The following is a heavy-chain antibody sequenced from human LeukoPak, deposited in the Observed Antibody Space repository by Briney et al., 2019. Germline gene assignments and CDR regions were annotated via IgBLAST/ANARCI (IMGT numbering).Heavy chain of an antibody. J-gene: IGHJ4*02. CDR2: IYYSGST. Sequence: PSETLSLTCTVSGGSISSSSYYWGWIRQPPGKGLEWIGSIYYSGSTYYNPSLKSRVTISVDTSKNQFSLKLSFVTAADTAVYYCARGHGENMATNPICDYWGQGTLVTVSS. CDR1: GGSISSSSYY. CDR3: ARGHGENMATNPICDY. D-gene: IGHD5-24*01. V-gene: IGHV4-39*01.